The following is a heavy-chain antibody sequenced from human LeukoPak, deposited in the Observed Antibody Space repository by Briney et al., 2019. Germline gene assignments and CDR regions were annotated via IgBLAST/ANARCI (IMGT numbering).Heavy chain of an antibody. J-gene: IGHJ6*03. CDR3: ARLQGYYGSGSYGPYYYYYMDV. Sequence: GGSLRLSCAASGFTFSSYAMSWVRQAPGKGLEWVSAISGSGGSTYYADSVKGRFTISRDNSKNTLYLQMNSLRAEDTAVYYCARLQGYYGSGSYGPYYYYYMDVWGKGTTVTVSS. D-gene: IGHD3-10*01. CDR1: GFTFSSYA. V-gene: IGHV3-23*01. CDR2: ISGSGGST.